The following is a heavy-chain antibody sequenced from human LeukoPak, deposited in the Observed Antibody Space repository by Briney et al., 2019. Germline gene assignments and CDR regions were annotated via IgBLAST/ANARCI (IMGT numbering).Heavy chain of an antibody. D-gene: IGHD3-9*01. Sequence: KTGGSLRLSCAASGFTFSSYSMNWVRQAPGKGLEWVSSISSSSSYIYYADSVKGRFTISRDNAKNSLYLQMNGLRAEDTAVYYCARDDILTGYSDYWGQGTLVTVSS. CDR3: ARDDILTGYSDY. V-gene: IGHV3-21*01. CDR1: GFTFSSYS. J-gene: IGHJ4*02. CDR2: ISSSSSYI.